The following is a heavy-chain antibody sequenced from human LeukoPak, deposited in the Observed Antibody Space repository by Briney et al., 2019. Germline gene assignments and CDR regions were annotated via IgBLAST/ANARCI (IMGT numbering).Heavy chain of an antibody. CDR3: ARGQTVVSSTPGGY. V-gene: IGHV1-2*02. Sequence: TSVKVSCKASGYTFTDYYMHWVRQAPGQGREWMGWMNPNSGGTNYAQRFQGRVTMTRDTSIGTAYMELSRLGSDDTAVYYCARGQTVVSSTPGGYWGQGTLVTVSS. CDR2: MNPNSGGT. CDR1: GYTFTDYY. D-gene: IGHD2-15*01. J-gene: IGHJ4*02.